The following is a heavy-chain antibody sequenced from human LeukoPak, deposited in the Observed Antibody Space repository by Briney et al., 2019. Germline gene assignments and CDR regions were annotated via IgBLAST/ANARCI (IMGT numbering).Heavy chain of an antibody. CDR2: ISYDGSNK. J-gene: IGHJ3*02. CDR1: GFTFSSYA. V-gene: IGHV3-30-3*01. Sequence: GGSLRLSCAASGFTFSSYAMHWVRQAPGKGLEWVAVISYDGSNKYYADSVKGRFTISRDNSKNTLYLQMNSLRAEDTAVHYCARGVSITMVRGVIPHAFDIWGQGTMVTVSS. CDR3: ARGVSITMVRGVIPHAFDI. D-gene: IGHD3-10*01.